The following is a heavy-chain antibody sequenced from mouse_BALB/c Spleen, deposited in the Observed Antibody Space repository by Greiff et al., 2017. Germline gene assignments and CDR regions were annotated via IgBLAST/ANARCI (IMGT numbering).Heavy chain of an antibody. CDR2: ISSGGST. D-gene: IGHD1-1*01. V-gene: IGHV5-6-5*01. CDR1: GFTFSSYA. Sequence: EVKLVESGGGLVKPGGSLKLSCAASGFTFSSYAMSWVRQTPEKRLEWVASISSGGSTYYPDSVKGRFTISRDNARNILYLQMSSLRSEDTAMYYCARGLTTDYWGQGTTLTVSS. CDR3: ARGLTTDY. J-gene: IGHJ2*01.